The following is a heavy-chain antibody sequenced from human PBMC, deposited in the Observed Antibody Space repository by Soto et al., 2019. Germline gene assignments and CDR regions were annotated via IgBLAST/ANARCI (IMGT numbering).Heavy chain of an antibody. J-gene: IGHJ5*02. Sequence: SETLSLTCAVSSGSISSSNWWSWVRQPPGKGLEWIGEIYHSGSTNYNPSLKSRVTISVDKSKNQFSLKLSSVTAADTAVYYCARETYYDFWSGYSRWYNWFDPWGQGTLVTVSS. CDR3: ARETYYDFWSGYSRWYNWFDP. CDR1: SGSISSSNW. CDR2: IYHSGST. D-gene: IGHD3-3*01. V-gene: IGHV4-4*02.